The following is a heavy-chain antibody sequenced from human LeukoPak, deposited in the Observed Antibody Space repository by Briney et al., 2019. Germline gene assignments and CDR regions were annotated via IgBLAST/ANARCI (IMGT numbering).Heavy chain of an antibody. CDR3: ATQDLGFTMVRGVAAD. Sequence: PGESLRLSCAASGLAFSNYAMSWVRQAPGKGLKWVSSIGVSSGSTFYAESVKGRFTVSRDNSKNTLYLQMNSLRAQDTAVYYCATQDLGFTMVRGVAADWGQGTLVTVSS. D-gene: IGHD3-10*01. V-gene: IGHV3-23*01. CDR1: GLAFSNYA. CDR2: IGVSSGST. J-gene: IGHJ4*02.